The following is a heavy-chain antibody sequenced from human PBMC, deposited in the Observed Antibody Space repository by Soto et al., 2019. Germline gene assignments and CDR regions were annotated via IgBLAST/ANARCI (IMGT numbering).Heavy chain of an antibody. J-gene: IGHJ6*01. D-gene: IGHD6-19*01. CDR1: GGSFTGYL. CDR3: ARVAAVAGGFYYGMGV. V-gene: IGHV4-34*01. CDR2: TSHRGVT. Sequence: QVQLQQWGAGLLKPSETLSLTCAVYGGSFTGYLWSWIRQPPWKGLEWIGETSHRGVTDYNPSLKSRVTISADTSKNQFSLTLSTVTAADTAVYYCARVAAVAGGFYYGMGVWGQGTTVTVSS.